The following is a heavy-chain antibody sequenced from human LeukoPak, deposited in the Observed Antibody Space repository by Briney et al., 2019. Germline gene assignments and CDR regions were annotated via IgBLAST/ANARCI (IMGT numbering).Heavy chain of an antibody. D-gene: IGHD6-13*01. Sequence: ASVKVSGKASGYTFTGYYMHWVRQAPGQGLEWMGWINPNSGGTNYAQKFQGRVTMTRDTSISTPYMELSRLRSEDTAVYYCARGGYSSSLMDVWGKETTVTISS. J-gene: IGHJ6*03. CDR3: ARGGYSSSLMDV. CDR1: GYTFTGYY. CDR2: INPNSGGT. V-gene: IGHV1-2*02.